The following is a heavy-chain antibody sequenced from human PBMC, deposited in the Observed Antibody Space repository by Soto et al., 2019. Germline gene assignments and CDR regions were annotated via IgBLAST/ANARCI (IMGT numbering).Heavy chain of an antibody. CDR2: IFHDGTA. CDR1: GVSLTSGNW. V-gene: IGHV4-4*02. D-gene: IGHD3-10*01. CDR3: ARLVYDTRLNYMYFDF. Sequence: SETLSLTCAVSGVSLTSGNWWTWVRQSPQRGLEYIGEIFHDGTANYYPSFERRVAMSVDTSRNQFTLKLTSVTAADTAVYFCARLVYDTRLNYMYFDFWGPGTLVTVSS. J-gene: IGHJ4*02.